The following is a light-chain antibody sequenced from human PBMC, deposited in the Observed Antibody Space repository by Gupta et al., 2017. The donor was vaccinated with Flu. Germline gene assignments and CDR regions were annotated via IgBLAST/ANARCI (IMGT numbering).Light chain of an antibody. J-gene: IGLJ2*01. V-gene: IGLV1-47*01. CDR2: RDN. CDR3: STWDDSMSAVV. CDR1: NSNIGSNY. Sequence: QSVLPQPPSASGTPGQMVTISCSGSNSNIGSNYVYWYQQLPGTAPKLLIYRDNQRPSGVPDRVSGSKSGTSASLAISGRRAEEEADYYCSTWDDSMSAVVFGGGAKLTVL.